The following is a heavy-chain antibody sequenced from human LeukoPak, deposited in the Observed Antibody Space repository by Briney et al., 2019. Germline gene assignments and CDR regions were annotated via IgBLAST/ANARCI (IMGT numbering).Heavy chain of an antibody. CDR1: GFTFSDYA. D-gene: IGHD2-15*01. CDR3: AKDTSAWWYHRAYMNV. V-gene: IGHV3-23*01. CDR2: ISGSGDKT. Sequence: GGSLRLSCAASGFTFSDYAMSWVRQAPGEGLEWVPAISGSGDKTFHADSVKGRFTTSRDNSKNTLSLQMSSLRVEDSAVYFCAKDTSAWWYHRAYMNVWGTGTTVTVSS. J-gene: IGHJ6*03.